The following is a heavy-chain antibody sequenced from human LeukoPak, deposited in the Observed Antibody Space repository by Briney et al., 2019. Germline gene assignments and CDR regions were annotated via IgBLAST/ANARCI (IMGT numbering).Heavy chain of an antibody. D-gene: IGHD3-22*01. Sequence: SETLSLTCTVSGGSISSSSYYWSWIRQPAGKGLEWIGRIYTTGNTNYNPSLKSRVTMSIDTSKKQFSLKLSSVTAADTAVYYCARGKYYYDSNSSYRYFDPWGQGTLVTVSS. V-gene: IGHV4-61*02. CDR3: ARGKYYYDSNSSYRYFDP. J-gene: IGHJ5*02. CDR1: GGSISSSSYY. CDR2: IYTTGNT.